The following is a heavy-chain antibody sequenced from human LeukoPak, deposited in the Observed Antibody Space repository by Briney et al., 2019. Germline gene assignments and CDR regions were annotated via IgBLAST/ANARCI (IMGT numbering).Heavy chain of an antibody. CDR3: AKKGISVAGNPHYFDY. V-gene: IGHV3-30-3*02. CDR2: ISYDGSNK. D-gene: IGHD6-19*01. Sequence: PGGSLRLSCAASGFTFSSYAMHWVRQAPGKGLEWVAVISYDGSNKYYADSVKGRFTISRDNSKNTLYLQMNSLRAEDTAVYYCAKKGISVAGNPHYFDYWGQGTLVTVSS. CDR1: GFTFSSYA. J-gene: IGHJ4*02.